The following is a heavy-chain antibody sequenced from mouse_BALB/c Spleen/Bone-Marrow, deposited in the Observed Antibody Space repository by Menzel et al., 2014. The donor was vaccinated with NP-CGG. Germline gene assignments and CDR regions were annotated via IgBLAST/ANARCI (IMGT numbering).Heavy chain of an antibody. V-gene: IGHV14-3*02. J-gene: IGHJ2*01. D-gene: IGHD2-4*01. Sequence: VQLQQSGADLVKPGASVKLSCTTSGFNIKDTYMHWVKQRPEQGLEWIGRIDPANGNTKYDPKFQGKATITADTSSNTAYLQLSSLTSEDTAVYYCARWDDYAPDYRGQGTTLTVSS. CDR2: IDPANGNT. CDR3: ARWDDYAPDY. CDR1: GFNIKDTY.